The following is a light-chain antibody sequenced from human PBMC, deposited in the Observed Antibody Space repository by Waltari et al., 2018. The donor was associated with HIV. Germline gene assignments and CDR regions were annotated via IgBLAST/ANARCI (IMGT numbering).Light chain of an antibody. Sequence: DIQMTQSPSSVSADVGDRVIITCRASQDIKKHVNLYQQKPGRSPRLLIYSASGLQSGVPSTFSGSGSGLEFNLTIAALEAEDSALFYCQQSHRTPLTFGGGTRLEIK. V-gene: IGKV1-39*01. J-gene: IGKJ5*01. CDR2: SAS. CDR1: QDIKKH. CDR3: QQSHRTPLT.